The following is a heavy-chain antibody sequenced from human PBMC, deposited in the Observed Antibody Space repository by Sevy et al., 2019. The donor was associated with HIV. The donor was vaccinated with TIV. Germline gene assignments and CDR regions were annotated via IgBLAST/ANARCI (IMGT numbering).Heavy chain of an antibody. D-gene: IGHD3-22*01. J-gene: IGHJ4*02. CDR2: FDPEDDET. Sequence: ASVKVSCKVSGYTLTELSMHWVRQVPGKGLEWMGSFDPEDDETIYAQKFQGRVTMTEDTSTDTAYMEVSSLRSEDTAVYYCATTKDYYENSGDPFDYWGQGTLVTVSS. V-gene: IGHV1-24*01. CDR1: GYTLTELS. CDR3: ATTKDYYENSGDPFDY.